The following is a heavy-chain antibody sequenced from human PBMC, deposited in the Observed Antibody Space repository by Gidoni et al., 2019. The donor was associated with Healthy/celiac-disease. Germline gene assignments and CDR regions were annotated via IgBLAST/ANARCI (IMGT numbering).Heavy chain of an antibody. Sequence: QVQLQESGPGLVKPSETLSLTCTVSGGSISSYYWSWIRQPPGKGLEWNGYNYYSGSTNYNPALKSRVTISVDTAKNQFSLKLSSVTAADTAVYYCARGGGMVRGVMERFDYWGQGTLVTVSS. CDR1: GGSISSYY. V-gene: IGHV4-59*01. J-gene: IGHJ4*02. D-gene: IGHD3-10*01. CDR3: ARGGGMVRGVMERFDY. CDR2: NYYSGST.